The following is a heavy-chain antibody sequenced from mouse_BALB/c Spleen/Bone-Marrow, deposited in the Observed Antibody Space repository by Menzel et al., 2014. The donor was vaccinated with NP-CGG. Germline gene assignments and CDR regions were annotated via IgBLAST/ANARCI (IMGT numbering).Heavy chain of an antibody. V-gene: IGHV1S81*02. J-gene: IGHJ2*01. Sequence: QVQLKDSGAELVKPGASVKLSCKASGYTFTSYYMYWVKQRPGQGLEWIGGINPNNGNTNLSETFKSKATLTVDKSPSTAYMQLSSLTSEDSAVYYCTRRDYWGQGTTLTVSS. CDR3: TRRDY. CDR1: GYTFTSYY. CDR2: INPNNGNT.